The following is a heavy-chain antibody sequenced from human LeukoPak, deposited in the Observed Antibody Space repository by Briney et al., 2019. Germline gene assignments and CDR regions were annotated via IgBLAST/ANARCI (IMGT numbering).Heavy chain of an antibody. CDR1: GFTFSSYE. CDR3: AKGYYYDSSGYYGNRGPADY. CDR2: ISGNGGST. V-gene: IGHV3-23*01. D-gene: IGHD3-22*01. J-gene: IGHJ4*02. Sequence: GGSLRLSCAASGFTFSSYEMNWVRQAPGKGLEWVSAISGNGGSTYYADSVKGRFTISRDNSKNTLYLQMNSLRAEDTAVYYCAKGYYYDSSGYYGNRGPADYWGQGTLVTVSS.